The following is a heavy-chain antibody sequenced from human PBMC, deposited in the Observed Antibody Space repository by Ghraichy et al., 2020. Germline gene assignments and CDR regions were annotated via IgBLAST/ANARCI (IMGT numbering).Heavy chain of an antibody. CDR1: GFTFSSYS. D-gene: IGHD4-17*01. CDR2: ISSSSSYI. Sequence: GGSLRLSCAASGFTFSSYSMNWVRQAPGKGLEWVSSISSSSSYIYYADSVKGRFTISRDNAKNSLYLQMNSLRAEDTAVYYCARDLATMTTVTYYYYYGMDVWGQGTTVTVSS. CDR3: ARDLATMTTVTYYYYYGMDV. J-gene: IGHJ6*02. V-gene: IGHV3-21*01.